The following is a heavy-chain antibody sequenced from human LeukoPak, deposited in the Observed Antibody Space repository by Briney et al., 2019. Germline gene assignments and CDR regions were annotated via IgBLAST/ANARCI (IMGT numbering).Heavy chain of an antibody. Sequence: SVKVSCEASGGTFSSYAISWVRQAPGQGLEWMGRIIPIFGTANYAQKFQGRVTITTDESTSTAYMELSSLRSEDTAVYYCARTGLQLWSDAFDIWGQGTMVTVSS. CDR1: GGTFSSYA. CDR2: IIPIFGTA. J-gene: IGHJ3*02. D-gene: IGHD5-18*01. CDR3: ARTGLQLWSDAFDI. V-gene: IGHV1-69*05.